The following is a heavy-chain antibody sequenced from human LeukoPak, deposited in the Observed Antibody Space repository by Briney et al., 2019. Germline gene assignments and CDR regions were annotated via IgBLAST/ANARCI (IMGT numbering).Heavy chain of an antibody. CDR2: ISSSSYI. CDR1: GFTFSSYS. CDR3: ARVPIAVAGPYYFDY. D-gene: IGHD6-19*01. J-gene: IGHJ4*02. V-gene: IGHV3-21*01. Sequence: GGSLRLSCAASGFTFSSYSMNWVRQAPGKGLEWVSSISSSSYIYYADSVKGRFTISRDNAKNSLYLQMNSLRAEDTAVYYCARVPIAVAGPYYFDYWGQGTLVTVSS.